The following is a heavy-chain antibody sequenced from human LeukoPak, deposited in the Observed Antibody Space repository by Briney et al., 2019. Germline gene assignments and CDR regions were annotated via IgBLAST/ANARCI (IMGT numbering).Heavy chain of an antibody. CDR2: IIPIFGTA. J-gene: IGHJ4*02. Sequence: SVKVSCKASGGTFSSYAISWVRQAPGQGLEWMGRIIPIFGTANYAQKFQGRVTITTDESTSTAYMELSSLRSEDTAVYYCAGAAEYYYDSSGYSGFDFDYWGQGTLVTVSS. V-gene: IGHV1-69*05. CDR3: AGAAEYYYDSSGYSGFDFDY. D-gene: IGHD3-22*01. CDR1: GGTFSSYA.